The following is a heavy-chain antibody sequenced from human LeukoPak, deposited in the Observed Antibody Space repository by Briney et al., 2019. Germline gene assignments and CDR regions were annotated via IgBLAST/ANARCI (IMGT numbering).Heavy chain of an antibody. J-gene: IGHJ3*02. CDR3: ARLVWDYGSGSPIAFDI. CDR2: IYYSGST. D-gene: IGHD3-10*01. Sequence: PSETLSLTCTVSGGSISSYYWSWIRQPPGKGLEWIGYIYYSGSTNYNPSLKSRVTISVDTSKDQFSLKLSSVTAADTAVYYCARLVWDYGSGSPIAFDIWGQGTMVTVSS. CDR1: GGSISSYY. V-gene: IGHV4-59*08.